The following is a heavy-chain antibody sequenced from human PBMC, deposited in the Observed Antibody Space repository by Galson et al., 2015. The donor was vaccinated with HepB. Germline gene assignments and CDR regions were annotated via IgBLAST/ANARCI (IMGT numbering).Heavy chain of an antibody. CDR2: IYYSGST. Sequence: ETLSLTCTVSGGSISSYYWSWIRQPPGKGLEWIGYIYYSGSTNYNPSLKSRVTISVDTSKNQFSLKLSSVTAADTAVYYCARASPAGLYFDYWGQGTLVTVSS. D-gene: IGHD6-25*01. J-gene: IGHJ4*02. CDR3: ARASPAGLYFDY. V-gene: IGHV4-59*01. CDR1: GGSISSYY.